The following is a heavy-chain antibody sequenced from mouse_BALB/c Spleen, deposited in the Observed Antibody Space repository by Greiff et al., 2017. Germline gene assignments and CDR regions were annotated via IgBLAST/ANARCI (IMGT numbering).Heavy chain of an antibody. J-gene: IGHJ3*01. CDR2: IYPSDSYT. CDR3: TRRWEDAY. V-gene: IGHV1-69*02. D-gene: IGHD1-1*02. CDR1: GYTFTSYW. Sequence: QVQLQQPGAELVRPGASVKLSCTASGYTFTSYWIHWVKQRPGQGLEWIGNIYPSDSYTNYNQKFKDKATLTVDKSSSTAYMQLSSPTSEDSAVYYCTRRWEDAYWGQGTLVTVSA.